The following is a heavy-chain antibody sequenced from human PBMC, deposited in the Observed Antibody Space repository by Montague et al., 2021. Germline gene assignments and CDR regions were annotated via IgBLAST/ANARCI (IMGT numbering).Heavy chain of an antibody. J-gene: IGHJ5*02. CDR1: GASITSNIYY. V-gene: IGHV4-39*07. CDR3: ARVFSSWYVGWFDP. D-gene: IGHD6-13*01. Sequence: SETLSLTCTVSGASITSNIYYWVWIRQSPGKGLDWIGSLYYSGNSFYQPSLKSRITMAVDTSKNQFSLKLSSVTAADTAIYYCARVFSSWYVGWFDPWGQGTLVTVSS. CDR2: LYYSGNS.